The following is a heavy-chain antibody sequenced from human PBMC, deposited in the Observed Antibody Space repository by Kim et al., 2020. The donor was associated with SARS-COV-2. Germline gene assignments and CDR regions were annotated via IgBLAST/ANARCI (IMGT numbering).Heavy chain of an antibody. Sequence: ASVKVSCKASGYTFTRYYIHWVRQAPGQGLEWMGIINPSDGSTTYAQKFQGRVIMTRDTSTSTVYMEVSSLRSEDTAMYYCARGSSVGYNYFDYWGQETLVTVSS. CDR2: INPSDGST. J-gene: IGHJ4*02. CDR1: GYTFTRYY. D-gene: IGHD5-12*01. CDR3: ARGSSVGYNYFDY. V-gene: IGHV1-46*01.